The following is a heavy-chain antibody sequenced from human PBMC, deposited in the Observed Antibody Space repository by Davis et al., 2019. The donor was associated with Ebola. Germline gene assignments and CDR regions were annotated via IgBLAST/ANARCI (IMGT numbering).Heavy chain of an antibody. CDR1: GFTFSSYA. CDR2: IKQDGSDK. D-gene: IGHD2/OR15-2a*01. V-gene: IGHV3-7*03. J-gene: IGHJ3*01. Sequence: GESLKISCAASGFTFSSYAMSWVRQAPGKGLEWVANIKQDGSDKYYVDSVKGRFTISKDNSENTLYLQMNGLRVEDTAIYYCAKDNRNIWSEVWGQGTMVTASS. CDR3: AKDNRNIWSEV.